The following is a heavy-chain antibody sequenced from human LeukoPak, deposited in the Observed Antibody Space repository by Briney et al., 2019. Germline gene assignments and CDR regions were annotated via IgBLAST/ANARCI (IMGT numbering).Heavy chain of an antibody. D-gene: IGHD3-16*02. CDR3: ARLMITFGGVIGSGFDY. CDR1: GGSIGSSSSY. CDR2: IYYSGST. J-gene: IGHJ4*02. V-gene: IGHV4-39*01. Sequence: PSETLSLTCTVSGGSIGSSSSYWGWIRQPPGKGLEWIGSIYYSGSTYYNPSLKSRVTISVDTSKNQFSLKLSSVTAADTAVYYCARLMITFGGVIGSGFDYWGQGTLVTVSS.